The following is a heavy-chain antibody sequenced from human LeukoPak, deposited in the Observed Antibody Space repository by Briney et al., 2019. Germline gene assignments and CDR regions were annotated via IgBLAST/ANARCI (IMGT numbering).Heavy chain of an antibody. CDR2: IKQDGSEK. J-gene: IGHJ4*02. Sequence: GGSLRLSCAASGFTFSSYWMSWVRQAPGKGLEWVANIKQDGSEKYYVDSVKGRFTISRDNAKNSLYLQRNSLRAEDTAVYYCARGANYYDSSGYLNDYWGQGTLVTVSS. CDR3: ARGANYYDSSGYLNDY. CDR1: GFTFSSYW. D-gene: IGHD3-22*01. V-gene: IGHV3-7*01.